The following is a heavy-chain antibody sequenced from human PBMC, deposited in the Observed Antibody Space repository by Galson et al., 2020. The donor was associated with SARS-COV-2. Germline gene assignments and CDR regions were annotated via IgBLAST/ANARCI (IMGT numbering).Heavy chain of an antibody. V-gene: IGHV1-69*13. CDR1: RGTFSSSD. J-gene: IGHJ4*02. D-gene: IGHD3-16*01. CDR3: VRGEVQTLDF. Sequence: SVKVSCKASRGTFSSSDVNWVRQAPGQGLEWLGGFIHVFHTATYAQKFQGRVTITADEPTTTVYMELTSLRSDDTAVYFCVRGEVQTLDFWGQGTLVTVSS. CDR2: FIHVFHTA.